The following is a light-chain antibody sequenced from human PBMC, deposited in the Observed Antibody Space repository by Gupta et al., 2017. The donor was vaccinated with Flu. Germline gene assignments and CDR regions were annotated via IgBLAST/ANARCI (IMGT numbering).Light chain of an antibody. CDR2: NVS. J-gene: IGLJ1*01. Sequence: HSALPQPATVSGSPWQSITISCTGTSSDIGNYNYVSWYQQHPGKAPKLLIYNVSERPSGVSNRFSASKSGNTASLTISGLQTEDEADYYCSSYTSFTTLVFGAGTKVTVL. V-gene: IGLV2-14*03. CDR3: SSYTSFTTLV. CDR1: SSDIGNYNY.